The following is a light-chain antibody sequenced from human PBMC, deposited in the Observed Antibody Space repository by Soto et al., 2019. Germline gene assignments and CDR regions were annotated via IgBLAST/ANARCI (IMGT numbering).Light chain of an antibody. CDR3: QQYGSLPET. J-gene: IGKJ1*01. V-gene: IGKV3-20*01. CDR1: QSVSSSF. CDR2: GAS. Sequence: EIVLTQSPGTLSLSPGERATLSCRASQSVSSSFLAWYQQKPGQAPRLLIYGASSRATGIPDRFSGSGSGTDFTLTISGLEPADFAVYYCQQYGSLPETFGQGPKVDIK.